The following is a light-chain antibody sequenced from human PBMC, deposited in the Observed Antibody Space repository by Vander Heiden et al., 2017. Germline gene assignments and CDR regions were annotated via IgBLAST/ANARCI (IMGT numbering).Light chain of an antibody. Sequence: DIQMTQSPSTLSASVGDRVTITCRASQDIRNHLAWYQQKPGKAPKFLIYVASTLQSGVPSRFSGSGSGTEFTLTISSLQPEDVGTYYCQKYNTAPPNTFGQGTRLEIK. CDR3: QKYNTAPPNT. V-gene: IGKV1-27*01. CDR1: QDIRNH. CDR2: VAS. J-gene: IGKJ5*01.